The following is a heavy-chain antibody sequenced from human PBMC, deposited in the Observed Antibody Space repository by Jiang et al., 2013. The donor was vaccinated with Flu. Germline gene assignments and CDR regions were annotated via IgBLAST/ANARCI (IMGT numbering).Heavy chain of an antibody. J-gene: IGHJ4*02. CDR2: IYPGDSDT. CDR3: ARQYCSSANCYTYFDY. CDR1: GYIFSNHW. D-gene: IGHD2-2*02. V-gene: IGHV5-51*01. Sequence: GAEVKKPGESLKISCKGSGYIFSNHWIGWVRQMPGKGLEWMGIIYPGDSDTRYSPSFQGQVTISADKSISTAYLQYSSLEASDTAMYYCARQYCSSANCYTYFDYWGQGTLVTVSS.